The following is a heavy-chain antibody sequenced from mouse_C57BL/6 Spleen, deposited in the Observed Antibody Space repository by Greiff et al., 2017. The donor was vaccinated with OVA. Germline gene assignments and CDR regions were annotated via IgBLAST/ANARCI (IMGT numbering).Heavy chain of an antibody. D-gene: IGHD1-1*01. J-gene: IGHJ1*03. V-gene: IGHV1-72*01. Sequence: QVQLQQPGAELVKPGASVKLSCKASGYTFTSYWMHWVKQRPGRGLEWIGRIDPNSGGTKYNEKFKSKATLTVDKPSSTAYMQLSSLTSEDSAVYYCARRVTTVVAKGYWYFDVWGTGTTVTVSS. CDR3: ARRVTTVVAKGYWYFDV. CDR2: IDPNSGGT. CDR1: GYTFTSYW.